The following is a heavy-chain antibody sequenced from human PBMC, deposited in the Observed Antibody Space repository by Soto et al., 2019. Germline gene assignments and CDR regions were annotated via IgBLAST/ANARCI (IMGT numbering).Heavy chain of an antibody. Sequence: PSETLSLTCGVYGGSFSAYSWTWLRQSPGKGLEWIGEITQGGSTDYNPALKSRLVMSVDTSKNQFSLRVTSVTAADAAVYFCARARLDSWSHIYYGLDVWGQGTTVTVSS. D-gene: IGHD3-3*01. V-gene: IGHV4-34*01. CDR1: GGSFSAYS. J-gene: IGHJ6*02. CDR2: ITQGGST. CDR3: ARARLDSWSHIYYGLDV.